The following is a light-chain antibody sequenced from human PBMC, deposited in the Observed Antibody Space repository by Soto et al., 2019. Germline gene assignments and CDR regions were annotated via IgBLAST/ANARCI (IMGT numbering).Light chain of an antibody. Sequence: ELVMTQSPATLYASPGERATLSCRASQSVITNVAWYQQKPGQAPRLLIYGESTRATGIPARFSGSGSGTEFTLTISSLQSEDFAVYYCQHYNHRPMYTFGQGNKVEIK. CDR2: GES. V-gene: IGKV3-15*01. J-gene: IGKJ2*01. CDR1: QSVITN. CDR3: QHYNHRPMYT.